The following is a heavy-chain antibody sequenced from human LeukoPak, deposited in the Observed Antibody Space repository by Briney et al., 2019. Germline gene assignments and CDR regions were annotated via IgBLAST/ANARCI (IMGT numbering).Heavy chain of an antibody. Sequence: KPSETLSLTCTVSGGSISSYYWSWIRQPPGKGLEWIGYIYYSGSTNYNPSLKSRVTISVGTSKNQFSLKLSSVTAADTAVYYCASSIAAGADYYYGMDVWGQGTTVTVSS. V-gene: IGHV4-59*08. CDR3: ASSIAAGADYYYGMDV. CDR1: GGSISSYY. CDR2: IYYSGST. J-gene: IGHJ6*02. D-gene: IGHD6-13*01.